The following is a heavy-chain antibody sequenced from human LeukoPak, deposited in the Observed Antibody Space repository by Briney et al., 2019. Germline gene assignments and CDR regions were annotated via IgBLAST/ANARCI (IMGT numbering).Heavy chain of an antibody. J-gene: IGHJ5*02. CDR1: GYTFTGYY. V-gene: IGHV1-2*02. D-gene: IGHD6-19*01. CDR2: INPNSGGT. CDR3: ARDSSGWSRGFDP. Sequence: ASVKVSCKASGYTFTGYYMHWGQQAPGQGLEWMGWINPNSGGTNYAQKFQGRVTMTRDTSISTAYMELSRLRSDDTAVYYCARDSSGWSRGFDPWGQGTLVTVSS.